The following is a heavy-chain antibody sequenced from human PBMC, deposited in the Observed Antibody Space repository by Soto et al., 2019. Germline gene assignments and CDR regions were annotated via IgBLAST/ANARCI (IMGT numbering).Heavy chain of an antibody. CDR3: ARDGSGYDFDFDY. V-gene: IGHV3-30-3*01. CDR2: ISYDGSNK. D-gene: IGHD5-12*01. J-gene: IGHJ4*02. Sequence: GGSLRLSCAASGFTFSSYAMHWVRQAPGKGLEWVAVISYDGSNKYYADSVKGRFTISRDNSKNTLYLQMNSLRAEDTAVYYCARDGSGYDFDFDYWGQGTLVTVSS. CDR1: GFTFSSYA.